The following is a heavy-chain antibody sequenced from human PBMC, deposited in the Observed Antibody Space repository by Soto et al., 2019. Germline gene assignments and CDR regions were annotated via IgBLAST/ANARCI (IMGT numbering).Heavy chain of an antibody. D-gene: IGHD6-19*01. Sequence: EVQLVESGGGMVQPGGSLRVSCAASGFTLSSYSMHWVRQAPGKGLEWVSYISGSGGTIYYADSVKGRFTISRDNAKNSLSVQMNSLRDEDTAVYFCARETGLSSSGWSYYFDLWGQGTRVTVSS. V-gene: IGHV3-48*02. CDR2: ISGSGGTI. CDR1: GFTLSSYS. J-gene: IGHJ4*02. CDR3: ARETGLSSSGWSYYFDL.